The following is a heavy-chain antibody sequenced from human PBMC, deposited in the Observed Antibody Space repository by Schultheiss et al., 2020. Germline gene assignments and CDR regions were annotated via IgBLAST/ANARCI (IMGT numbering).Heavy chain of an antibody. CDR3: ARVRADTAMVLPVGY. Sequence: ASVKVSCKASGYTFTSYGINWVRQAPGQGLEWMGWISTYNGNTNYAQKLQGRVTMTTDTSTSTAYMELRSLRSDDTAVYYCARVRADTAMVLPVGYWGQGTLVTVSS. V-gene: IGHV1-18*04. D-gene: IGHD5-18*01. CDR1: GYTFTSYG. J-gene: IGHJ4*02. CDR2: ISTYNGNT.